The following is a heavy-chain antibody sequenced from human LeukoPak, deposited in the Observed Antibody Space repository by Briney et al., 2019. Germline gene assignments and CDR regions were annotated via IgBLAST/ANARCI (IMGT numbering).Heavy chain of an antibody. J-gene: IGHJ4*02. CDR2: ISSGSRTI. Sequence: GGSLRLSCAASGFTFSSYSMNWVRQAPGKGLEWVSYISSGSRTIYYADSVKGRFTISRDNAKNSLYLQMNSLRDEDTAVYYCARAHQDYVWGSPDYWGQGTLVTVSS. CDR1: GFTFSSYS. CDR3: ARAHQDYVWGSPDY. D-gene: IGHD3-16*01. V-gene: IGHV3-48*02.